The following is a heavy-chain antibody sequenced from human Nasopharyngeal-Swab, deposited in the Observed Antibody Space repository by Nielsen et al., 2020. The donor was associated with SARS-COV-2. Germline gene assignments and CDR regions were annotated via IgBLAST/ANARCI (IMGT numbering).Heavy chain of an antibody. J-gene: IGHJ4*02. CDR1: GGSFNNFY. V-gene: IGHV4-34*01. CDR3: GRGLDHHKVGTV. D-gene: IGHD2-2*01. CDR2: FHPHGFP. Sequence: SETLALTWNVSGGSFNNFYASWVREPRGKGVEWIGEFHPHGFPSYNPSLWSRVTISVDTSKSQLSLKFRSVTAADTAVYYCGRGLDHHKVGTVWGPGIRVTVSS.